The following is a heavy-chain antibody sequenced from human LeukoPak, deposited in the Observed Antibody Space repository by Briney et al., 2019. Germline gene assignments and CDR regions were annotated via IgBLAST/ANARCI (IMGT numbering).Heavy chain of an antibody. CDR3: AKALRGVIVFDY. V-gene: IGHV3-23*01. D-gene: IGHD3-10*01. J-gene: IGHJ4*02. Sequence: GGSLRLSCAASGFTFSSYPMSWVRQAPGKGLEWVSVISGSGGSTYYADSVKGRFTISRDNSKNTLYLQMNSLRAEDTAVYYCAKALRGVIVFDYWGQGTLVTVSS. CDR2: ISGSGGST. CDR1: GFTFSSYP.